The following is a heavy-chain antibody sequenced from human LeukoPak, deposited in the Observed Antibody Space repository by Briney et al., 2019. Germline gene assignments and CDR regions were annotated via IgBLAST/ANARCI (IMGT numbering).Heavy chain of an antibody. CDR3: ASLYSGYNWGIDY. D-gene: IGHD5-12*01. Sequence: SETLSLPCTVSGGAVTSGSYYWSWIRQPPGKGLEGIGFIYYSGSTRYNPSLKSRVTMLVDTSKSQFSLRLNSVTAADTAVYYCASLYSGYNWGIDYWGQGTLVTVSS. CDR1: GGAVTSGSYY. V-gene: IGHV4-61*01. CDR2: IYYSGST. J-gene: IGHJ4*02.